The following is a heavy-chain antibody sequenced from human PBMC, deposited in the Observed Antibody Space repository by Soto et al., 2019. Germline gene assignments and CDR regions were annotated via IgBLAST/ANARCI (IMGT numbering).Heavy chain of an antibody. CDR1: GDTFTTYD. J-gene: IGHJ4*02. Sequence: ASVKVSCKASGDTFTTYDINWVRQATGHGLEWMGWINPNSGNIGYAQRFQGRVTMTRDTAIRTAYMEVSSLRSDDTAVYYCARGRASGSYYLLHYWGQGTLVNVSS. CDR2: INPNSGNI. CDR3: ARGRASGSYYLLHY. V-gene: IGHV1-8*01. D-gene: IGHD3-10*01.